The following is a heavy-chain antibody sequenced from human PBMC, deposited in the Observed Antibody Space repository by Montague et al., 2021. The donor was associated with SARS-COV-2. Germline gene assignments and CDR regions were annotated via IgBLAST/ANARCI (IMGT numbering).Heavy chain of an antibody. D-gene: IGHD1-20*01. CDR1: GGSISSSSYY. J-gene: IGHJ6*02. V-gene: IGHV4-39*07. CDR3: ARDQGYNWNYYYYYGMDV. Sequence: SETLSLTCTVSGGSISSSSYYWGWIRQPPGKGLEWIGSTYYSGSTYYNPSLKSRVTISVDTSKNQVSLKLSSVTAADTAVYYCARDQGYNWNYYYYYGMDVWGQGTTVTVSS. CDR2: TYYSGST.